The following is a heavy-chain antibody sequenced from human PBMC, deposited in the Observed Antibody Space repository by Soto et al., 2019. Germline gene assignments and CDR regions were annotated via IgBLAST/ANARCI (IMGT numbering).Heavy chain of an antibody. J-gene: IGHJ3*01. CDR3: ARDYDFWSGRRENGFDL. Sequence: QVQLVESGGGVIQSGRSLRLSCSASGFLFSRYGMHWARQAPGKGLEWVALTWFDGRHTYYADSVKGRFTISRDNSKNTLYLQVNSLRAEDTAVYYCARDYDFWSGRRENGFDLWGQGTMVTVSP. CDR2: TWFDGRHT. CDR1: GFLFSRYG. D-gene: IGHD3-3*01. V-gene: IGHV3-33*01.